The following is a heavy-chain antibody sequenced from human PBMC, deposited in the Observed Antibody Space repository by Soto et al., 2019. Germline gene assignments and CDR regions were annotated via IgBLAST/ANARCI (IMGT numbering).Heavy chain of an antibody. CDR1: GYSFTSYW. V-gene: IGHV5-10-1*01. Sequence: GESLKISWKGSGYSFTSYWISWVRQMPGKGLEWMGRIDPSDSYTNYSPSFQGHVTISADKSISTAYLQWSSLKASDTVMYFCATTCAVCRDGYHIHWGRGTLVTVSS. J-gene: IGHJ4*02. CDR3: ATTCAVCRDGYHIH. D-gene: IGHD5-12*01. CDR2: IDPSDSYT.